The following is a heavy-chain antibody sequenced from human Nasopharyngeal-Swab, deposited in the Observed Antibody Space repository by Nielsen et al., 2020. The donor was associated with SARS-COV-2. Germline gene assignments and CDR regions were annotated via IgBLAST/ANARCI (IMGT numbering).Heavy chain of an antibody. V-gene: IGHV4-59*13. CDR3: ARGRTGTTRSLNRFDY. CDR2: IYYSGST. CDR1: GGSISSYY. Sequence: SETLSLTCTVSGGSISSYYWSWIRQPPGKGLEWIGYIYYSGSTNYNPSLKSRVTISVDTSKNQFSLKLSSVTAADTAVYYCARGRTGTTRSLNRFDYWGQGTLVTVSS. D-gene: IGHD1-1*01. J-gene: IGHJ4*02.